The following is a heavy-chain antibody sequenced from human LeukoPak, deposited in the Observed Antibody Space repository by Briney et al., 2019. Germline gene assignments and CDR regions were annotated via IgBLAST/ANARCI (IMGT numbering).Heavy chain of an antibody. CDR3: ARGWGSGSYYWGGPGYYYYGMDV. CDR2: INHSGST. CDR1: GGSFSGYY. V-gene: IGHV4-34*01. J-gene: IGHJ6*02. Sequence: KASETLSLACAVYGGSFSGYYWSWIRQPPGKGLEWIGEINHSGSTNYNPSLKSRVTISVDTSKNQFSLKLSSVTAADTAVYYCARGWGSGSYYWGGPGYYYYGMDVWGQGTTVTVSS. D-gene: IGHD3-10*01.